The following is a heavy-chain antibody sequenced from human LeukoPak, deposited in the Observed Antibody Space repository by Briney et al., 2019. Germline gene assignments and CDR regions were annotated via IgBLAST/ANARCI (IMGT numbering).Heavy chain of an antibody. CDR3: ARVWSSSTLDAFDI. D-gene: IGHD2-2*01. V-gene: IGHV1-2*02. J-gene: IGHJ3*02. Sequence: GASVKVSCKASGYTFTGYYMHWVRQAPGQGLDWMGWINPNSGGTNYAQKFQGRVTMTRDTSISTTYMELSRLRSDDTAVYYRARVWSSSTLDAFDIWGQGTMVTVSS. CDR2: INPNSGGT. CDR1: GYTFTGYY.